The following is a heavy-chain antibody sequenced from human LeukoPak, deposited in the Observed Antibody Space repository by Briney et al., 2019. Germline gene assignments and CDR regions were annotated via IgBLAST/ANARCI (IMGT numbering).Heavy chain of an antibody. Sequence: SETLSLTCAVYGGSFSGYYWSWIRQPPGKGLEWIGEINHSGSTNYNPSLKSRVTISVDTSKNQFSLKLSSVTAADTAVYYCGRGRNYYDSSGYRYWGQGTLVTVSS. CDR2: INHSGST. J-gene: IGHJ4*02. CDR3: GRGRNYYDSSGYRY. CDR1: GGSFSGYY. V-gene: IGHV4-34*01. D-gene: IGHD3-22*01.